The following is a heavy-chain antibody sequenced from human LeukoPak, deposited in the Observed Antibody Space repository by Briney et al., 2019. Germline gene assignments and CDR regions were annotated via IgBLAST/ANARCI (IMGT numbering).Heavy chain of an antibody. V-gene: IGHV3-23*01. CDR1: GFPFCSYA. CDR3: AKSDFSDSSGYPSSFEY. D-gene: IGHD3-22*01. J-gene: IGHJ4*02. Sequence: GGSLRLSCAASGFPFCSYAMSWVRQGPGKGLEWVSAVSGSGGDTYYADSVKGRFTISRDNSKNTLYLQMNSLRAEDTAVYYCAKSDFSDSSGYPSSFEYWGQGTLVTVSS. CDR2: VSGSGGDT.